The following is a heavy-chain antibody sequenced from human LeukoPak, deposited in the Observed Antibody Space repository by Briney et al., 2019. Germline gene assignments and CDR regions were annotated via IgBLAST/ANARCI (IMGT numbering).Heavy chain of an antibody. V-gene: IGHV4-34*01. D-gene: IGHD3-3*01. CDR1: GGSFSGYY. CDR2: INHSGST. J-gene: IGHJ5*02. Sequence: PSETLSLTCAVYGGSFSGYYWSWIRQPPGKGLEWIGEINHSGSTNYNPSLKSRVTISVDTSKNQFSLKLSSVTAADTAVYYCARGPTGQTIVLRFLEWSGNRWFDPWGQGTLVTVSS. CDR3: ARGPTGQTIVLRFLEWSGNRWFDP.